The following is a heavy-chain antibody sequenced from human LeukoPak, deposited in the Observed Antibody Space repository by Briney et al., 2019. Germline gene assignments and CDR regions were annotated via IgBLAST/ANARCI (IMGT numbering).Heavy chain of an antibody. CDR3: AKGGGTSYDILTGYPLYYYYMDV. CDR1: GFTFSSYE. Sequence: GGSLRLSCAASGFTFSSYEMNWVRQAPGKGLEWVSYISSSGSTIYYADSVKGRFTISRDNAKNSLYLQMSSLRAEDTAVYYCAKGGGTSYDILTGYPLYYYYMDVWGKGTTVTISS. D-gene: IGHD3-9*01. CDR2: ISSSGSTI. J-gene: IGHJ6*03. V-gene: IGHV3-48*03.